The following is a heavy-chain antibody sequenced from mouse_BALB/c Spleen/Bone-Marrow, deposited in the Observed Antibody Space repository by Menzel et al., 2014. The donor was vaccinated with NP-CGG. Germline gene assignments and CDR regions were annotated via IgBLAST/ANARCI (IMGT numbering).Heavy chain of an antibody. D-gene: IGHD3-1*01. CDR3: ARSGSSGYHYYAMDY. CDR2: ISYSGST. CDR1: GDSTTSGY. V-gene: IGHV3-8*02. J-gene: IGHJ4*01. Sequence: EVKLMESGPSLVKPSQTLSLTCSVTGDSTTSGYWNWIRKFPGNKLEYMGYISYSGSTYYNPSLKSRISITRDTSKNLYYLQLNSVTTKDTATYYCARSGSSGYHYYAMDYWGQGTSVTVSS.